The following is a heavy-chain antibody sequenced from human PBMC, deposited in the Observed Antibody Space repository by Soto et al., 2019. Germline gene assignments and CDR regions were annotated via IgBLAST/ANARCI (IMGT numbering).Heavy chain of an antibody. CDR1: GFTFSDYG. CDR3: AKSDYHSPYLDY. CDR2: IPYDGSGI. V-gene: IGHV3-30*18. Sequence: GGSLRLSCAASGFTFSDYGIHWVRQAPGKGLDWVAVIPYDGSGIEYADSVRGRFAISRDNSMSLVYLQMNSLRDEDTAVYYCAKSDYHSPYLDYWGQGTLVTVSS. D-gene: IGHD4-17*01. J-gene: IGHJ4*02.